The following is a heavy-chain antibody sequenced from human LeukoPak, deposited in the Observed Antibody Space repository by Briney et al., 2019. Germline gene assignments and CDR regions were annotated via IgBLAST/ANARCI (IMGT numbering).Heavy chain of an antibody. J-gene: IGHJ6*03. CDR2: INPNSGGT. V-gene: IGHV1-2*02. CDR3: ARGVAGSYYYYYMDV. CDR1: GYTFTGYY. Sequence: ASVRVSCKASGYTFTGYYMHWVRQAPGQGLEWMGWINPNSGGTNYAQKFQGRVTMTRDTSISTAYMELSRLRSDDTAVYYCARGVAGSYYYYYMDVWGKGTTVTVSS. D-gene: IGHD6-19*01.